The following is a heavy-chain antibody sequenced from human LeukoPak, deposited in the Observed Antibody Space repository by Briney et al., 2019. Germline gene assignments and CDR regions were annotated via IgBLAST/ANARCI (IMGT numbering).Heavy chain of an antibody. D-gene: IGHD3-22*01. CDR2: IYTTGST. Sequence: SETLSLTCTVSGGSISSGTYYWTWIRQPAGKGLEWIGRIYTTGSTNYNPSLKSRVTMSTDTSKNQFSLKLSSVTTADTAVYYCARVTTGGYYNCWGQGTLVTVSS. CDR3: ARVTTGGYYNC. J-gene: IGHJ4*02. V-gene: IGHV4-61*02. CDR1: GGSISSGTYY.